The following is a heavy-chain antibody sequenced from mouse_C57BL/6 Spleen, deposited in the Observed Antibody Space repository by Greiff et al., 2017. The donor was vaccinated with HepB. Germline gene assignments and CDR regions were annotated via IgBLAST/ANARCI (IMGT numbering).Heavy chain of an antibody. D-gene: IGHD1-1*01. CDR2: IDPSDSYT. V-gene: IGHV1-69*01. Sequence: QVQLKQPGAELVMPGASVKLSCKASGYTFTSYWMHWVKQRPGQGLEWIGEIDPSDSYTNYNQKFKGKSTLTVDKSSSTAYMQLSSLTSEDSAVYYCARSDGSRPPDGYWGQGTTLTVSS. J-gene: IGHJ2*01. CDR3: ARSDGSRPPDGY. CDR1: GYTFTSYW.